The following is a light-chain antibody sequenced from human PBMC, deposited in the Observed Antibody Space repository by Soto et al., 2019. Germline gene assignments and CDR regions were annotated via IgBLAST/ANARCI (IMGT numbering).Light chain of an antibody. CDR2: SDN. Sequence: QLVLTQPPSASGTPGQRVTISCSGSSSNIGGNVVNWYHQLPGTAPKLLIYSDNQRPSGVPDRFSGSKSGTSASLAISGLQSEDEADYHCATWDDSLNGVVFGGGTQLTVL. J-gene: IGLJ2*01. CDR3: ATWDDSLNGVV. V-gene: IGLV1-44*01. CDR1: SSNIGGNV.